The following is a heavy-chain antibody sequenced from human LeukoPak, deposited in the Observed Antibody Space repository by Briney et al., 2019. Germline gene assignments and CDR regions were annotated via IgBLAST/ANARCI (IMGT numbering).Heavy chain of an antibody. J-gene: IGHJ3*02. CDR1: GFTFSSFW. CDR3: ARDDAFDI. CDR2: ISSSSSYI. Sequence: GGSLRLSCAASGFTFSSFWMSWVRQAPGKGLEWVSSISSSSSYIYYADSVKGRFTVSRDNAKNSLYLQMNSLRAEDTAVYYCARDDAFDIWGQGTMVTLSS. V-gene: IGHV3-21*01.